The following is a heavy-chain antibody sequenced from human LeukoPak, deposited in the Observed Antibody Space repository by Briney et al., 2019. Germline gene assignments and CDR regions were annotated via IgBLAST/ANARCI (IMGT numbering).Heavy chain of an antibody. CDR1: GFTLSSYA. V-gene: IGHV3-23*01. J-gene: IGHJ4*02. D-gene: IGHD6-19*01. Sequence: GGSLRLSCAASGFTLSSYAMSWVRQAPGKGLEWVSAINNGGYNTYYTDSVKGRFTISRDNSKNTLYLQMNSLRAEDTAVYYCAKDSKEKRTTVTGGGFDCWGQGTLVTVSS. CDR3: AKDSKEKRTTVTGGGFDC. CDR2: INNGGYNT.